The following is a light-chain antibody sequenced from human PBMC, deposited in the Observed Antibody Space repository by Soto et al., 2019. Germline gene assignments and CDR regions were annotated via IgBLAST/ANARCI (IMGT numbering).Light chain of an antibody. J-gene: IGKJ2*01. CDR2: YVP. CDR3: LEYTHWPHT. V-gene: IGKV2-30*01. CDR1: QGLVYRNGNTF. Sequence: DVVMTQSPLSLPVTLGQPASISCRSSQGLVYRNGNTFLVWFFQRPCQSPSRLIYYVPNRDCGVPDRFSVSGSGTDFTLDISRVEADDVGVYYGLEYTHWPHTCGQGTRLESK.